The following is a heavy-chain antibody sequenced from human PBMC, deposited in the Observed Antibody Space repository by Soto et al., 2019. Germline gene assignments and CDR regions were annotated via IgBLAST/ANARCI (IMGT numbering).Heavy chain of an antibody. Sequence: PSETLSLTCAVYGGYFSGYYWSWIRQPPGKGLEWIWEINHSGSTNYNPALKSRVTISVDTSKNQFSLKLSSVTAAHTAVYYCARREMATMFAFDIWGQGTMVTVSS. J-gene: IGHJ3*02. CDR2: INHSGST. CDR3: ARREMATMFAFDI. D-gene: IGHD5-12*01. V-gene: IGHV4-34*01. CDR1: GGYFSGYY.